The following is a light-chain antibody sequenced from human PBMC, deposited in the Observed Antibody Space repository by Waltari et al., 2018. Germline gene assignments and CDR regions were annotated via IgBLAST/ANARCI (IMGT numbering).Light chain of an antibody. V-gene: IGLV3-21*02. J-gene: IGLJ2*01. CDR2: DDS. CDR3: QIWDTFTDQVV. CDR1: IIGRKT. Sequence: SYVLTQPPSVSVAPGQTAKISCAGDIIGRKTVHWYQHKSGQAPVMVVYDDSGRPSGVPERFSGSNSGDAATLTISRVEAGDEAAYYCQIWDTFTDQVVFGGGTKLTVL.